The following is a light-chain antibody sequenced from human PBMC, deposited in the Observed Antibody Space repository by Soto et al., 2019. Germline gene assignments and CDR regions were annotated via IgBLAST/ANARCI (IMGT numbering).Light chain of an antibody. CDR2: DAS. CDR1: QSVTSY. J-gene: IGKJ4*01. Sequence: EIVLTQSPATLSLSPGERATLSCRASQSVTSYLAWYQQKPGQAPRLLIYDASNRATGIPARFSGSGSGTDFTLTITSLDTGHFALHSCQQRRNWPLTSGGGTQVDTK. V-gene: IGKV3-11*01. CDR3: QQRRNWPLT.